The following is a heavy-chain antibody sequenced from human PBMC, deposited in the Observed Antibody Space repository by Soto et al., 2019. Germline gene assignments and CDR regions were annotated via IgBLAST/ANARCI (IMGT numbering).Heavy chain of an antibody. CDR1: GGSISSSSYY. CDR2: IYYSGST. J-gene: IGHJ5*02. V-gene: IGHV4-39*01. CDR3: ARKQGIAAASRFDP. D-gene: IGHD6-13*01. Sequence: SETLSLTCTVSGGSISSSSYYWGWIRQPPGKGLEWIGSIYYSGSTYYNPSLKSRVTISVDTSKNQFSLKLSSVTAADTAVYYCARKQGIAAASRFDPWGQGNPVPVSS.